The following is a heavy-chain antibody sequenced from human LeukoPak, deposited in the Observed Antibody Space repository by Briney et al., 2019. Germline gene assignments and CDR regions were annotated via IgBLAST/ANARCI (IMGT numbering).Heavy chain of an antibody. CDR2: IYYSGST. J-gene: IGHJ4*02. V-gene: IGHV4-39*07. CDR1: GGSISSDRHY. CDR3: ARDRRLKYFDY. Sequence: SETLSLTCTVSGGSISSDRHYWGWIRQPPGKGLEWIGSIYYSGSTYYNPSLKSRVTISVDKSKNQFSLKLSSVTAADTAVYYCARDRRLKYFDYWGQGTLVTVSS.